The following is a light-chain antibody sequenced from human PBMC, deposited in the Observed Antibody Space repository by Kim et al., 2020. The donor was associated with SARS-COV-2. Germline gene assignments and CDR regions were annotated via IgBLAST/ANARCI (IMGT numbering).Light chain of an antibody. J-gene: IGKJ2*01. Sequence: DIVMTQSPASLAVSLGARATINCKSSQSVLYSSNNKNYLAWYQQKPGQPPKLLIYWASTRESGVPDRFSGSGSGTDFTLTISSLQAEDVAVYYCQQYYSTPYTFGQGTKLEI. CDR2: WAS. V-gene: IGKV4-1*01. CDR3: QQYYSTPYT. CDR1: QSVLYSSNNKNY.